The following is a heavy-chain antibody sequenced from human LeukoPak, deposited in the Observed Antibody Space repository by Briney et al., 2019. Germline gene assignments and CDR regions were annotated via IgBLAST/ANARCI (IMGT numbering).Heavy chain of an antibody. CDR2: ISSSSSTI. V-gene: IGHV3-48*01. CDR1: GFTFSSYS. CDR3: ARDRGDFVLLKIYYYMDV. Sequence: GGSLRLSCAASGFTFSSYSMNWVRQAPGKGLEWVSYISSSSSTIYYADSVKGRFTISRDNAKNSLYLQMNSLRAEDTAVYYCARDRGDFVLLKIYYYMDVWGKGTTVTVSS. D-gene: IGHD3-10*01. J-gene: IGHJ6*03.